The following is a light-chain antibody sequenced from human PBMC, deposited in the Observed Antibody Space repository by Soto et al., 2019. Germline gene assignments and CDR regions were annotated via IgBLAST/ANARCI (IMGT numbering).Light chain of an antibody. CDR3: SSYAGSDTFV. V-gene: IGLV2-14*03. J-gene: IGLJ1*01. Sequence: QSALTQPASVSGSPGQSITISCTGTSGDVGAYNFVSWYQQHPGKAPKLIVYHVSDRPSGFSSRFSGSKSGNSASLTISGLHAEYEADYYCSSYAGSDTFVFGTGTKLTVL. CDR2: HVS. CDR1: SGDVGAYNF.